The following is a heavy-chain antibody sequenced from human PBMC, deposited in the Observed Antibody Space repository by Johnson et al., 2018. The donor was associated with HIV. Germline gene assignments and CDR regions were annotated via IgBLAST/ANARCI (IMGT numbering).Heavy chain of an antibody. CDR1: GFTFDDYG. D-gene: IGHD6-13*01. J-gene: IGHJ3*02. CDR3: ARDLVAAAGTGGEYAFDI. Sequence: VHLVESGGGVVRPGGSLRLSCAASGFTFDDYGMSWVRQAPGKGLEWVSGVHWNGGSAGSAAYVKGRFTISRDNAKNSLYLQMNSLRAEDTAVYYCARDLVAAAGTGGEYAFDIWGQGTMVTVSS. CDR2: VHWNGGSA. V-gene: IGHV3-20*04.